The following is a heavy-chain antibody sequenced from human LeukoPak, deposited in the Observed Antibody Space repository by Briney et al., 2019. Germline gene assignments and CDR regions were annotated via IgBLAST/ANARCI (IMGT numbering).Heavy chain of an antibody. CDR3: ARAWRLGMARGVPNWFDP. CDR1: GGSFSGYY. J-gene: IGHJ5*02. Sequence: SETLSLTCAVYGGSFSGYYWSWIRQPPGKGLEWIGEINHSGSTNYNPSLKSRVTISVDTSKNQFSLKLSSVTAADTAVYYCARAWRLGMARGVPNWFDPWGQGTLVTVSS. V-gene: IGHV4-34*01. CDR2: INHSGST. D-gene: IGHD3-10*01.